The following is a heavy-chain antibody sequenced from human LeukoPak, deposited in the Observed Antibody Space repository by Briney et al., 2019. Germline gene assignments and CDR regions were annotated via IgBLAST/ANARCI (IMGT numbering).Heavy chain of an antibody. CDR2: IYYSGST. V-gene: IGHV4-39*01. CDR1: GGSISSSRYY. CDR3: ARYCGGDCNSGLFDY. D-gene: IGHD2-21*02. Sequence: PSETLSLTCTVSGGSISSSRYYWGWIRQPPGKGLEWIGSIYYSGSTYYNPSLKSRVTISVDTSKNQFSLKLSSVTAADTAVYYCARYCGGDCNSGLFDYWGQGTLVTVSS. J-gene: IGHJ4*02.